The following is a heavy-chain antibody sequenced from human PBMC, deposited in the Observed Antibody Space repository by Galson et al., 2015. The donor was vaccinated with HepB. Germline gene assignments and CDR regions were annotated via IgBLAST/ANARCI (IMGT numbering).Heavy chain of an antibody. J-gene: IGHJ6*02. D-gene: IGHD5-18*01. CDR3: AREGGYTNYYYGMDV. CDR2: IKEDGSEK. V-gene: IGHV3-7*05. CDR1: EFILSMYW. Sequence: SLRLSCAASEFILSMYWMNWVRQAPGKWLEWVANIKEDGSEKNYVDSVKGRFTIARDNAKNSLYLQMNSLRAEDTAVYYCAREGGYTNYYYGMDVWGQGTTVIVSS.